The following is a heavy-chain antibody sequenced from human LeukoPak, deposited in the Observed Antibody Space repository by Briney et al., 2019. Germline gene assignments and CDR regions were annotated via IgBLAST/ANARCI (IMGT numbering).Heavy chain of an antibody. CDR1: GFTFSSYA. Sequence: RGSLRLSCAASGFTFSSYAMHWVRQAPGKGREWGAVISYDGSNKYYADSVKGRFTISRDNSKNTLYLQMNSLRAEDTAVYYCARGRYYDFWSGYRWWGQGTLVTVSS. V-gene: IGHV3-30-3*01. CDR2: ISYDGSNK. J-gene: IGHJ4*02. CDR3: ARGRYYDFWSGYRW. D-gene: IGHD3-3*01.